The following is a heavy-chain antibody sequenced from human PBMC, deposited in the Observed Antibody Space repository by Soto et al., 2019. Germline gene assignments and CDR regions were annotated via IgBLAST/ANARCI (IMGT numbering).Heavy chain of an antibody. CDR3: ARTTTVSGTPEFDY. CDR2: ISYDGSNK. V-gene: IGHV3-30-3*01. Sequence: QVQLVESGGGVVQPGRSLRLSCAASGFTFSSVSLHWVRQAPGKGLEWLALISYDGSNKYNADSVKGRFTISRDNSKNTLYLQVNSLRTEDTGVYYCARTTTVSGTPEFDYWGQGTLVTVSS. D-gene: IGHD6-19*01. J-gene: IGHJ4*02. CDR1: GFTFSSVS.